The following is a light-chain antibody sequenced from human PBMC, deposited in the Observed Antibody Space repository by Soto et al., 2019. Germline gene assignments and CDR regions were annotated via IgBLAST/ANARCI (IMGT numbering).Light chain of an antibody. CDR3: SSYTSSSTLF. Sequence: QSALTQPPSVSGSPGQSVTISCTGTSSDVGSYNRVSWYQQPPGTAPKLMIYEVSNRPSGVPDRFSGSKSGNTASLTISGLQAEDEADYYCSSYTSSSTLFFGGGTKLTVL. CDR2: EVS. V-gene: IGLV2-18*02. CDR1: SSDVGSYNR. J-gene: IGLJ2*01.